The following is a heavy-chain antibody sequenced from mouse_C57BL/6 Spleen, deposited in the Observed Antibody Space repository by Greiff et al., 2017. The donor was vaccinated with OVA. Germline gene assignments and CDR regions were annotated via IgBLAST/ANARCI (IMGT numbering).Heavy chain of an antibody. D-gene: IGHD2-12*01. CDR2: ISAGGSYT. V-gene: IGHV5-4*01. J-gene: IGHJ2*01. CDR1: GFTFSSYA. CDR3: AREVYDEEVDY. Sequence: EVKLVEPGAGLVKPGGSLKLSCAASGFTFSSYAMSWVRQTPEKRLEWVANISAGGSYTYYPDNVKGRFTISRDNAKNNLYLQMSHLTSGDTAKYYCAREVYDEEVDYWGQGTTLTVSS.